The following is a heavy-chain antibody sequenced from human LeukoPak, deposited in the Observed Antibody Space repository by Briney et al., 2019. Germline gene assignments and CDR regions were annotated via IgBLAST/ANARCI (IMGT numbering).Heavy chain of an antibody. V-gene: IGHV1-18*01. D-gene: IGHD2-15*01. Sequence: GASVKVSCKASGYTFTSYGISWVRQAPGQGLEWMGWISAYNGNTNYAQKLQGRVTMTRDMSTSTVYMEPSSLRSEDTAVYYCARADEVVVVAAYFDYWGQGTLVTVSS. CDR1: GYTFTSYG. CDR2: ISAYNGNT. J-gene: IGHJ4*02. CDR3: ARADEVVVVAAYFDY.